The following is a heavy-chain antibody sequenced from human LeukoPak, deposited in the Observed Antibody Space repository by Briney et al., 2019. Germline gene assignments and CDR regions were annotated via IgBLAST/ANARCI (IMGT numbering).Heavy chain of an antibody. J-gene: IGHJ4*02. CDR1: GGSISSSSYY. CDR3: ARSLVKPYYFDC. Sequence: PSETLSLTCTVSGGSISSSSYYWGWIRQPPGKGLEWIGSIYYSGSTYYNPSLKSRVAISVDTSKNQFSLKLSSVTAADTAVYFCARSLVKPYYFDCWGQGALVTVSS. D-gene: IGHD2-21*01. CDR2: IYYSGST. V-gene: IGHV4-39*01.